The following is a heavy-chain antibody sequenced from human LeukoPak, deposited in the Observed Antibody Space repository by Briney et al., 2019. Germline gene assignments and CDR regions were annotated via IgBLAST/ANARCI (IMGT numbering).Heavy chain of an antibody. J-gene: IGHJ4*02. CDR2: ISYDGSKK. CDR1: GFNFNIYS. V-gene: IGHV3-30*03. Sequence: PGGSLRLSCAASGFNFNIYSMNWVRQAPGKGLEWVAVISYDGSKKADSVKGRFTISRDNSKNTLYLQMTSLRAEDTAVYYCARDSSDYWGQGTLVTVSS. CDR3: ARDSSDY.